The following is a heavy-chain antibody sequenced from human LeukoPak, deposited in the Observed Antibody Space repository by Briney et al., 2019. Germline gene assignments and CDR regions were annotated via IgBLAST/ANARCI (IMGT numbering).Heavy chain of an antibody. V-gene: IGHV4-34*01. J-gene: IGHJ4*02. CDR2: INHSGST. D-gene: IGHD5-12*01. CDR3: VRKSGYARDY. Sequence: GSLRLSCAASGFTFSSYSMNWIRQPPGKGLEWIGEINHSGSTTNHNPSLKSRVTMSVDTSKNQFSLKMTSVTAADTAVYYCVRKSGYARDYWGQGTLVIVSS. CDR1: GFTFSSYS.